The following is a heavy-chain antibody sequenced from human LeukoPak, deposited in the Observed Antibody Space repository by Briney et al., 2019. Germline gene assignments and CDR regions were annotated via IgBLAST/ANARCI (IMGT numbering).Heavy chain of an antibody. V-gene: IGHV3-7*01. J-gene: IGHJ4*02. CDR3: ARDWSGTI. CDR1: GFRFINSW. D-gene: IGHD3-3*01. CDR2: MKEDESEK. Sequence: GGALRLSCAASGFRFINSWRTWVRQAPGKGLEWVANMKEDESEKYYVDSVKGRFTISRDNAKNSLYLQMNSLRVEDTAVYYCARDWSGTIWGQGTLVTVSS.